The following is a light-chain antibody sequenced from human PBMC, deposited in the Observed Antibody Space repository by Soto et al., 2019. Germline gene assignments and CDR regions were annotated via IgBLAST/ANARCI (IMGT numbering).Light chain of an antibody. J-gene: IGKJ1*01. Sequence: EIVLTQSPATLSLSPGDRATLSCRASQSIGRYLAWYQQKVGQAPRLLIYDASNRATALPARFRGSGSGKEFTLPLSRLEPEDFAVYFCQHRSNSPPTWTFGQGNKVEIK. V-gene: IGKV3-11*01. CDR3: QHRSNSPPTWT. CDR1: QSIGRY. CDR2: DAS.